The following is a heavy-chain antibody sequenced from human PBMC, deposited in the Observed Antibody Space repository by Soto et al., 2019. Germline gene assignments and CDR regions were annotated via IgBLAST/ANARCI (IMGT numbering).Heavy chain of an antibody. D-gene: IGHD1-26*01. J-gene: IGHJ4*02. CDR3: ARLPSGDKVDY. V-gene: IGHV4-30-4*01. CDR1: GGSISTVNYY. Sequence: QVQLQESGTGLLKPSQTLSLTCTDSGGSISTVNYYWSWIRQSPDKGLEWIGQIYDGGSTYNNPSLNGRVTISLDTSKNQFSLKLTSVDFADTAVYYCARLPSGDKVDYWGQGTLVTVAS. CDR2: IYDGGST.